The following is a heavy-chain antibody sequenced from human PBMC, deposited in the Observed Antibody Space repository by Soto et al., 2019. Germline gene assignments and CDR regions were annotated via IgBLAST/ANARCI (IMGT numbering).Heavy chain of an antibody. CDR1: GGSISSYY. V-gene: IGHV4-59*01. CDR3: ARSGDYAPYYYGMDV. CDR2: IYYSGST. Sequence: SETLSLTCTVSGGSISSYYWSWIRQPPGKGLEWIGYIYYSGSTNYNPSLKSRVTISVDTSKNQFSLKLSSVTAADTAVYYCARSGDYAPYYYGMDVWGQGTTVTVSS. J-gene: IGHJ6*02. D-gene: IGHD4-17*01.